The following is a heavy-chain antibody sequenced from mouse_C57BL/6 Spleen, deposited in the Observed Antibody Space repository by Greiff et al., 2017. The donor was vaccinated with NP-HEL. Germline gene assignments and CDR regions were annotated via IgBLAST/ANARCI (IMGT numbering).Heavy chain of an antibody. V-gene: IGHV1-26*01. Sequence: VQLQQSGPELVKPGASVKISCKASGYTFTDYYMNWVKQSHGKSLEWIGDINPNNGGTSYNQKFKGKATLTVDKSSSTAYMELRSLTSEDSAVYYCAAVVRAYWGQGTLVTVSA. CDR2: INPNNGGT. J-gene: IGHJ3*01. CDR3: AAVVRAY. CDR1: GYTFTDYY. D-gene: IGHD1-1*01.